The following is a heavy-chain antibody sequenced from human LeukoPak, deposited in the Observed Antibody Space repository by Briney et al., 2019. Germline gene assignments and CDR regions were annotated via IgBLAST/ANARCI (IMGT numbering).Heavy chain of an antibody. CDR2: TYYRSKWNH. D-gene: IGHD2-15*01. CDR3: SRDLGNTRWHTFGY. Sequence: SQTLSHTCAISGDSPSSINGAGNWVRHSPSRGLEWLGRTYYRSKWNHDYAASMQGRITIEPPASNSQFSLQLYAVTPEDTAVCYCSRDLGNTRWHTFGYWGQGTLVTGSS. J-gene: IGHJ4*02. V-gene: IGHV6-1*01. CDR1: GDSPSSINGA.